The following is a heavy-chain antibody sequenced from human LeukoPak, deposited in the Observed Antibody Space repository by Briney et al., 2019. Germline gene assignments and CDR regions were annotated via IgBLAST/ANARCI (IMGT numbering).Heavy chain of an antibody. J-gene: IGHJ4*02. V-gene: IGHV1-2*02. CDR3: VREGITKAFDL. Sequence: PMASVKVSCKASGFTFTDYYMHWVRPAPGQGLEWMGYINPHSGVTSFPQKFRGRVTLTTDTSISAAYMELSSLISDDTAMYYCVREGITKAFDLWGQGALVTVSS. CDR1: GFTFTDYY. D-gene: IGHD1-14*01. CDR2: INPHSGVT.